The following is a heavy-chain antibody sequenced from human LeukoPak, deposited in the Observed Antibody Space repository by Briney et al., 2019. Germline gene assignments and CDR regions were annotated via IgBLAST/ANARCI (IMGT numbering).Heavy chain of an antibody. CDR3: ARSGYSGYTSFDY. Sequence: PGGSLRLSCAASGFTFSSYSMNWVRQAPGKGLEWVSYISSSGSTIYYADSVKGRFTISRDNAKNSLYLQMNSLRAEDTAVYYCARSGYSGYTSFDYWGQGTLVTVSS. CDR1: GFTFSSYS. V-gene: IGHV3-48*04. D-gene: IGHD5-12*01. CDR2: ISSSGSTI. J-gene: IGHJ4*02.